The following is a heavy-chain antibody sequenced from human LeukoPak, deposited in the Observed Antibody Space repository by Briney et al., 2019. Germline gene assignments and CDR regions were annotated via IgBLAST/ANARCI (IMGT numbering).Heavy chain of an antibody. Sequence: GGSLRLSCSASGFTFSNYSISWVRQAPGKGLEWVSSISSSSSYIYYADSVKGLFTISRDNSKNTLYLQMNRLRAEDTAVYYCAKDPYSSGPYNWFDPWGQGTLVTVSS. V-gene: IGHV3-21*04. J-gene: IGHJ5*02. CDR1: GFTFSNYS. D-gene: IGHD6-19*01. CDR2: ISSSSSYI. CDR3: AKDPYSSGPYNWFDP.